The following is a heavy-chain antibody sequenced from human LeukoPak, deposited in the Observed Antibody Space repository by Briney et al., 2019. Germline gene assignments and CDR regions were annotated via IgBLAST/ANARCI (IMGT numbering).Heavy chain of an antibody. Sequence: PGGSLRLSCAASGFTFSSYSMNWVRQAPGKGLEWVSSISSSSSYIYYADSVKGRFTISRDNAKNSLYLQMNSLRAEDTAVYYCANSRMTTVTTSLLYYGMDVWGQGTTVTVSS. V-gene: IGHV3-21*01. J-gene: IGHJ6*02. CDR1: GFTFSSYS. D-gene: IGHD4-17*01. CDR2: ISSSSSYI. CDR3: ANSRMTTVTTSLLYYGMDV.